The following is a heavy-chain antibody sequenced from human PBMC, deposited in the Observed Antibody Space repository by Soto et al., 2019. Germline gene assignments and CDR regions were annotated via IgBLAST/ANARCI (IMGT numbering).Heavy chain of an antibody. V-gene: IGHV3-23*01. CDR2: ISASGGSP. Sequence: SCKASGGTFSSYAISWVRQAPGKGLEWVSAISASGGSPYYSDSVKGRFTVSRDSSKNMLHLQMNSLRDEDTAVYYCAKGAMVRGVYFDYWGRGTLVTVSS. CDR3: AKGAMVRGVYFDY. J-gene: IGHJ4*02. CDR1: GGTFSSYA. D-gene: IGHD3-10*01.